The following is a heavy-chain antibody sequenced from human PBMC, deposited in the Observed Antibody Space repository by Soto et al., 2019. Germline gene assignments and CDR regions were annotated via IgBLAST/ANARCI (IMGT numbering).Heavy chain of an antibody. J-gene: IGHJ6*03. V-gene: IGHV3-73*01. D-gene: IGHD4-17*01. CDR2: IRSKANSYAT. CDR3: TRSTVTTVDYYYMDV. Sequence: GSLRLSCAASGFTFSGSAMHWVRQASGKGLEWVGRIRSKANSYATAYAASVKGRFTISRDDSKNTAYLQMNSLKTEDTAVYYCTRSTVTTVDYYYMDVWGKGTTVTVSS. CDR1: GFTFSGSA.